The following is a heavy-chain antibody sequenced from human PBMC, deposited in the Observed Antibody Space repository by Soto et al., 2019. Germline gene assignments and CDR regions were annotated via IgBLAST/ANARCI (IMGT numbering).Heavy chain of an antibody. V-gene: IGHV4-31*03. Sequence: SETLSLTCTVSGGSISSGGYYWSWIRQHPGKGLEWIGYIYYSGSTYYNPSLKSRVTISVDTSKNQFSLKLSSVTAADTAVYYCARFEYSSSSGPDPFDYWGQGTRVTVSS. CDR1: GGSISSGGYY. CDR2: IYYSGST. J-gene: IGHJ4*02. D-gene: IGHD6-6*01. CDR3: ARFEYSSSSGPDPFDY.